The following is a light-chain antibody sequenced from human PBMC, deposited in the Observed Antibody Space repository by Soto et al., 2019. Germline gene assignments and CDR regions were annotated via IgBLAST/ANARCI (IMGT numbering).Light chain of an antibody. V-gene: IGLV2-14*03. CDR2: DVN. J-gene: IGLJ2*01. CDR1: SSDIGAYNF. Sequence: SVLTQPASVSGSPGRSITISCTGTSSDIGAYNFVSWYQQHPGKAPKLMLYDVNIRPSGVSNRFSGSKSGNTASLTISGLQAEDEADYYCTSWTTSTTMIFGGGTKVTVL. CDR3: TSWTTSTTMI.